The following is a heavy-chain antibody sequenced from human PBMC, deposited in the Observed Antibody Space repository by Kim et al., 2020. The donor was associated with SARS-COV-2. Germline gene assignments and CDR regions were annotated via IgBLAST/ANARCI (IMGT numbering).Heavy chain of an antibody. J-gene: IGHJ5*02. V-gene: IGHV1-46*01. CDR1: GYTFTSYY. D-gene: IGHD6-13*01. CDR3: AREGGIAAAGTHWFDP. Sequence: ASVKVSCKASGYTFTSYYMHWVRQAPGQGLEWMGIINPSGGSTSYAQKFQGRVTMTRDTSTSTVYMELSSLRSEDTAVYYCAREGGIAAAGTHWFDPWGQGTLVTVSS. CDR2: INPSGGST.